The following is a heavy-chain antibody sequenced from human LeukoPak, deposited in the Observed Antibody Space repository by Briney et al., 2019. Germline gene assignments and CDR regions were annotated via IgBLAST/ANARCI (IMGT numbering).Heavy chain of an antibody. CDR1: GDSVSSNSAA. CDR2: TYYRSKWYN. CDR3: ARDASHSSPIAVAHPFDY. J-gene: IGHJ4*02. V-gene: IGHV6-1*01. Sequence: SQTLSLTCAISGDSVSSNSAAWNWIRQSPSRGLEWLGRTYYRSKWYNDYAVSVKSRITINPDTSKNQFSLQLNSVTPEDTAVYYCARDASHSSPIAVAHPFDYWGQGTLVTVSS. D-gene: IGHD6-19*01.